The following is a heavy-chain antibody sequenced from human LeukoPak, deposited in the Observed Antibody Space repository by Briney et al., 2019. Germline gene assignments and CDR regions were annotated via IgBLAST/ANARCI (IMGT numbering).Heavy chain of an antibody. CDR2: IYSDGRT. J-gene: IGHJ4*02. Sequence: PGGSLRLSCAASGFSVIRSFMSWVRQAPGKGLEWVSVIYSDGRTYYADAVKGRFTISRDNSQNTLYLLMNSLRAEDTAVYYCAREVGGYIGERGYFDYWGPGIRVTVSS. V-gene: IGHV3-66*01. CDR3: AREVGGYIGERGYFDY. D-gene: IGHD5-12*01. CDR1: GFSVIRSF.